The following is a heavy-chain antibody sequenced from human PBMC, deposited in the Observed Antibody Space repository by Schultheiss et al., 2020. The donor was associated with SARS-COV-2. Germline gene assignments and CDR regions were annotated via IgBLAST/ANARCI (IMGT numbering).Heavy chain of an antibody. CDR2: IYYSGTT. J-gene: IGHJ4*02. CDR3: ARSSVVQGGDY. V-gene: IGHV4-59*08. CDR1: GGSISSYY. Sequence: SETLSLTCTVSGGSISSYYWSWIRQPPGKGLEWIGYIYYSGTTNYNPSLKSRVTITVDTSNNQFSLRLSSVPAADTPVYYCARSSVVQGGDYWGQGTLVTVSS. D-gene: IGHD3-10*01.